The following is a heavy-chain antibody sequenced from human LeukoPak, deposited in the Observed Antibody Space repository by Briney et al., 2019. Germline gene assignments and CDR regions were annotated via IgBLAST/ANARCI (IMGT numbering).Heavy chain of an antibody. CDR3: ARDTLPYYYDSRGPSY. V-gene: IGHV3-21*01. D-gene: IGHD3-22*01. Sequence: PGGSLRLSCAASGFTFSSYSMNWVRQAPGKGLEWVSSISSSSSYIYYADSVKGRFTISRDNAKNSLYLQMNSLRAEDTAVYYCARDTLPYYYDSRGPSYWGQGTLVTVSS. J-gene: IGHJ4*02. CDR2: ISSSSSYI. CDR1: GFTFSSYS.